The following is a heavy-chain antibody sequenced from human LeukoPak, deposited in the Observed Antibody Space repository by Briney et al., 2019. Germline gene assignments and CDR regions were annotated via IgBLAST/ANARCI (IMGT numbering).Heavy chain of an antibody. CDR3: ARSLEALDY. D-gene: IGHD3-16*01. J-gene: IGHJ4*02. V-gene: IGHV4-59*08. CDR1: GGSISSYY. Sequence: PSETLSLTCTVSGGSISSYYWSWIRQPPGKGLEWIGYIYYSGSTNYNPSLKSRVTISVDTSKNQFSLKLSSVTAADTAVYYCARSLEALDYWGQGTLVTVSS. CDR2: IYYSGST.